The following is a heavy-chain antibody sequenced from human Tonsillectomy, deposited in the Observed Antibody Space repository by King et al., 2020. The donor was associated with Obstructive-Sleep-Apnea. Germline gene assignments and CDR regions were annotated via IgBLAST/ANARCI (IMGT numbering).Heavy chain of an antibody. J-gene: IGHJ4*02. D-gene: IGHD4-23*01. Sequence: VQLVESGAEVKKPGTSVNVSCKASGYTFTRHFIHWVRQAPGQGLEWMGIISPSGGRTSNAQKFQGRVTMTRDTSTSTVYMLLSSLRSEDTAIYYCARGDYGGDGGVYFFDFWGQGTLVTVSS. CDR2: ISPSGGRT. CDR3: ARGDYGGDGGVYFFDF. CDR1: GYTFTRHF. V-gene: IGHV1-46*01.